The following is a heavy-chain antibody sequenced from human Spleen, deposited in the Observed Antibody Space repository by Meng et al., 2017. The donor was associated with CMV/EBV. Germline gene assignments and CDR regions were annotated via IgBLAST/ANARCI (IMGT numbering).Heavy chain of an antibody. CDR2: ISWNSGSI. CDR1: GFTFDDYA. J-gene: IGHJ6*02. V-gene: IGHV3-9*01. D-gene: IGHD2-2*01. Sequence: GGSLRLSCAASGFTFDDYAMHWVRQAPGKGLEWVSGISWNSGSIGYADSVKGRFTISRDNSKNTLYLQMNSLRAEDTAVYYCAKDQPNRLLYYYYGMDVWGQGTTVTVSS. CDR3: AKDQPNRLLYYYYGMDV.